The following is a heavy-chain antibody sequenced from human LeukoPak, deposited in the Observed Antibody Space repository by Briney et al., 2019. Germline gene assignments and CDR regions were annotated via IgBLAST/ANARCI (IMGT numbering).Heavy chain of an antibody. CDR2: ISYDGSNK. CDR3: ASTPGYCSSTSCYPLLY. J-gene: IGHJ4*02. Sequence: GRSLRPSCAASAVTFSSYAIHWVRQAPGKGLEWVAVISYDGSNKYYADSVKGRFTISRDNSKNTLYLQMNSLRAEDTAVYYCASTPGYCSSTSCYPLLYWGQGTLVTVSS. D-gene: IGHD2-2*01. V-gene: IGHV3-30*08. CDR1: AVTFSSYA.